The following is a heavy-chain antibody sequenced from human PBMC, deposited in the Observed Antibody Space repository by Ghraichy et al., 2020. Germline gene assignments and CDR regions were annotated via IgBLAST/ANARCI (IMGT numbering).Heavy chain of an antibody. CDR2: ISSSSSYI. CDR1: GFTFSSYS. Sequence: GGSLRLSCAASGFTFSSYSMNWVRQAPGKGLEWVSSISSSSSYIYYADSVKGRFTISRDNAKNSLYLQMNSLRAEDTAVYYCARDEEELELLYYYGMDVWGQGTTVTVSS. J-gene: IGHJ6*02. V-gene: IGHV3-21*01. D-gene: IGHD1-7*01. CDR3: ARDEEELELLYYYGMDV.